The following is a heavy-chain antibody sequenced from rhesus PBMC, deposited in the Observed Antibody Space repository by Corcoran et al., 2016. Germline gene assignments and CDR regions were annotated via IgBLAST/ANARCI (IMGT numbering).Heavy chain of an antibody. CDR1: GGSISDSYR. V-gene: IGHV4S10*01. Sequence: QVQLQESGPGVVKPSETLSLTCAVSGGSISDSYRWSWIRQPPGKGLEWIGYIYGSTPSTNSHPPLKSRVTIPKDTSKNQFSLKLSSVTAADTAVYYCVSRIVAGLYFDYWGQGVLVTVSS. J-gene: IGHJ4*01. D-gene: IGHD6-13*01. CDR3: VSRIVAGLYFDY. CDR2: IYGSTPST.